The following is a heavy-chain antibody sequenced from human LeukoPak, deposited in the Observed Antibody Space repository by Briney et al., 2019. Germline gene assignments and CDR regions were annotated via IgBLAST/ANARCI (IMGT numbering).Heavy chain of an antibody. Sequence: GRSLRLSCAASGFTFSSYVMHWVRQAPGKGLEWVAIISYDGSNEYYADSVKGRFTISRDNSKNTLYLQMNSLRAADTAVYYCAKDRDPYDYGSGSYYNGVFDYWGQGTLVTVSS. CDR3: AKDRDPYDYGSGSYYNGVFDY. D-gene: IGHD3-10*01. CDR2: ISYDGSNE. J-gene: IGHJ4*02. CDR1: GFTFSSYV. V-gene: IGHV3-30*04.